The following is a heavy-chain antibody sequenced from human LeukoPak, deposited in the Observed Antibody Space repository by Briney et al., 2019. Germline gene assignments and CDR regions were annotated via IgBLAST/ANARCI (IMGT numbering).Heavy chain of an antibody. J-gene: IGHJ5*02. Sequence: GRSLRLSCAASGFTFSDYTMNWVRQAPGKGLEWISYIDISSSSTYYADSVKGRFTISRDNVKNSLYLQMSSLRAEDTALYYCARGPPLFDPWGQGTLVTVSS. CDR1: GFTFSDYT. CDR2: IDISSSST. CDR3: ARGPPLFDP. V-gene: IGHV3-48*01.